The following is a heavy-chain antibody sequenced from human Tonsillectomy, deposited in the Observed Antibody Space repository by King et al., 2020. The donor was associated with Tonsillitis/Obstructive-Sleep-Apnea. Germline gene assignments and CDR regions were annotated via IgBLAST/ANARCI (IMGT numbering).Heavy chain of an antibody. V-gene: IGHV4-59*01. Sequence: QLQESGPGLVKPSETLSLTCTVSGGSISSYFWSWIRQPPGKGLEGIGYIYYSGGTNYNPSLKSRVTKSVDTSKNQFSLKLSSVTAADPAVYYCAREGAAMNAFDIWGQGTMVTVSS. J-gene: IGHJ3*02. D-gene: IGHD3-16*01. CDR1: GGSISSYF. CDR3: AREGAAMNAFDI. CDR2: IYYSGGT.